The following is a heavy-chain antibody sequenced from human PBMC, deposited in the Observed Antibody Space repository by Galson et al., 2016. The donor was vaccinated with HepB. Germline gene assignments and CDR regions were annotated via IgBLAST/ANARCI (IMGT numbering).Heavy chain of an antibody. CDR2: ISDDGSFK. V-gene: IGHV3-30-3*01. D-gene: IGHD1-26*01. CDR1: GFTFRISA. CDR3: ARDQGAVGANYYQAMDV. Sequence: SLRLSCAVSGFTFRISAMHWVRQAPGKGLEWVAVISDDGSFKDYADSVKGRFTISRDNSKNTLYLQMNSLRAEDKAVYFCARDQGAVGANYYQAMDVWGQGTTVTVSS. J-gene: IGHJ6*02.